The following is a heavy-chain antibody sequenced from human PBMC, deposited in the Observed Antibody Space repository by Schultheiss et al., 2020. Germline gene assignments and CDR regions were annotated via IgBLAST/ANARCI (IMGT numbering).Heavy chain of an antibody. CDR1: GFTFGDYA. Sequence: SLRLSCAASGFTFGDYAMHWVRQAPGKGLEWVSGTSWNSGSIGYADSVKGRFTISRDNAKNSLYLQMNSLRAEDTAVYYCARVSSGTVKQWLVHYYYGMDVWGQGTTVTVSS. CDR2: TSWNSGSI. D-gene: IGHD6-19*01. V-gene: IGHV3-9*01. CDR3: ARVSSGTVKQWLVHYYYGMDV. J-gene: IGHJ6*02.